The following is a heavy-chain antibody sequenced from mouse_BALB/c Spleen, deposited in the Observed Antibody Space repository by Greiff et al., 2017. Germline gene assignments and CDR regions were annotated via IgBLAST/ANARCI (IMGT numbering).Heavy chain of an antibody. CDR3: ARGPYYGSSYYAMDY. D-gene: IGHD1-1*01. CDR1: GYTFTDYN. V-gene: IGHV1S29*02. Sequence: VHVKQSGPELVKPGASVKISCKASGYTFTDYNMHWVKQSHGKSLEWIGYIYPYNGGTGYNQKFKSKATLTVDNSSSTAYMELRSLTSEDSAVYYCARGPYYGSSYYAMDYWGQGTSVTVSS. CDR2: IYPYNGGT. J-gene: IGHJ4*01.